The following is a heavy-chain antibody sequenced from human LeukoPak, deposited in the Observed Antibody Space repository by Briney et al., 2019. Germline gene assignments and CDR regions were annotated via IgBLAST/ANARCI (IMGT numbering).Heavy chain of an antibody. J-gene: IGHJ5*02. D-gene: IGHD6-13*01. Sequence: MTSETLSLTCAVYGGSFSGYYWSWIRQPPGKGLEWIGEINHSGSTNYNPPLKSRVTISVDTSKNQCSLKLSSVTAADTAVYYCARRGKSSSWYWPTNWFDPWGQGTLVTVSS. V-gene: IGHV4-34*01. CDR1: GGSFSGYY. CDR3: ARRGKSSSWYWPTNWFDP. CDR2: INHSGST.